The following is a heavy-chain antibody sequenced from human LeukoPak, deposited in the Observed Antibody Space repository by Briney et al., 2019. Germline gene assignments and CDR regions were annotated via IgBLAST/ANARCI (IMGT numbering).Heavy chain of an antibody. V-gene: IGHV1-69*01. J-gene: IGHJ4*02. CDR2: IIPIFSTT. D-gene: IGHD3-22*01. CDR3: ARDYYDSSGYYSCSGY. Sequence: SVKVSCKASGGTFSSYAISWVRQAPGQGLEWVGGIIPIFSTTNYTQKFQGRVTITADESTSTAYMELSSLRSEDTAVYYCARDYYDSSGYYSCSGYWGQGTLVTVSS. CDR1: GGTFSSYA.